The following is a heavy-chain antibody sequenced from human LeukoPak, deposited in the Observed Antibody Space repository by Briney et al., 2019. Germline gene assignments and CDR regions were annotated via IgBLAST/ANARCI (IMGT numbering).Heavy chain of an antibody. J-gene: IGHJ4*02. CDR2: ISYDGSNK. CDR3: ARADCSSTSCYMGFDY. CDR1: GFTFSSYA. D-gene: IGHD2-2*02. V-gene: IGHV3-30-3*01. Sequence: GGSLRLSCAASGFTFSSYAMHWVRQAPGKGLEWVAVISYDGSNKYYADSVKGRFTISSDNSKNTLYLQMNSLRAEDTAVYYCARADCSSTSCYMGFDYWGQGTLVTVSS.